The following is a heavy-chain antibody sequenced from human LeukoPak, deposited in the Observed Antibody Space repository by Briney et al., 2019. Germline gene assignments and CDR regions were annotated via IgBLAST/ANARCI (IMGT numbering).Heavy chain of an antibody. V-gene: IGHV1-3*01. Sequence: ASVKVSCKASGYTFTSYAMHWMRQAPGQRLEWMGWINAGNGNTKYSQKFQGRVTITRDTSASTAYMELSSLRSEDTAVYYCATAPRPNYYDSSGYLNWFDPWGQGTLVTVSS. CDR1: GYTFTSYA. J-gene: IGHJ5*02. D-gene: IGHD3-22*01. CDR3: ATAPRPNYYDSSGYLNWFDP. CDR2: INAGNGNT.